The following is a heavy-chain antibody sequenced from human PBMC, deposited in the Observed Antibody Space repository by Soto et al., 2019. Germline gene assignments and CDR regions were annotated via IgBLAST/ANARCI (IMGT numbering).Heavy chain of an antibody. CDR1: GFTFSSYA. Sequence: GGSLRLSCAASGFTFSSYAMNWVRQAPGKGLEWVSAISGSGGSTYYADSVKGRFTISRDSSKNTLYLQMNSLRAEDTAVYYCAKGNSWSPALVLDVWGQGTMVTVSS. CDR2: ISGSGGST. V-gene: IGHV3-23*01. J-gene: IGHJ3*01. CDR3: AKGNSWSPALVLDV. D-gene: IGHD1-7*01.